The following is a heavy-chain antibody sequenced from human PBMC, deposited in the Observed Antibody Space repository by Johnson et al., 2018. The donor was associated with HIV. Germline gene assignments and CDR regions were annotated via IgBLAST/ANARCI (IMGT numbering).Heavy chain of an antibody. J-gene: IGHJ3*02. D-gene: IGHD2-15*01. CDR3: AKEEDIWRLGLYRAFDI. CDR1: GLTFSSYG. Sequence: QVQLVESGGGVVQTGGSLRLSCAAPGLTFSSYGMHWVRQAPGKGLEWVAFIHYDGSNKYYADSVKGRFTISRDNSKNTLYLQMNSLRAEDTAVYYCAKEEDIWRLGLYRAFDIWGQGTMVTVSS. CDR2: IHYDGSNK. V-gene: IGHV3-30*02.